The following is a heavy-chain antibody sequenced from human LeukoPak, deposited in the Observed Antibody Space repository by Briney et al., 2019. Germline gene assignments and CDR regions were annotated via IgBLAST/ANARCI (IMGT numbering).Heavy chain of an antibody. J-gene: IGHJ4*02. Sequence: GGSLRLSCAASGFTFSSYWMSWVRQAPGKGLEWVANIKQDGSEKYYVDSVKGRFTISRDNAKNSLYLQMNSLRAEDTAVCYCARDPGYCSGGSCYFDYWGQGTLVTVSS. V-gene: IGHV3-7*01. CDR3: ARDPGYCSGGSCYFDY. CDR2: IKQDGSEK. CDR1: GFTFSSYW. D-gene: IGHD2-15*01.